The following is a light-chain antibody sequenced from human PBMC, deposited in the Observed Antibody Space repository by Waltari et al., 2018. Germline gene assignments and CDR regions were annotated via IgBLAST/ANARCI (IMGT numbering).Light chain of an antibody. CDR1: QSVSNN. J-gene: IGKJ1*01. Sequence: SPVTLSVSPGERATLSCRASQSVSNNLAWYQHKPGHAPRLVMYDASTRASGLPARFSGTGSGSEFTLTINSLQSEDVAIYYCQQYSNWPPWTFGQGTTVEIK. CDR2: DAS. V-gene: IGKV3-15*01. CDR3: QQYSNWPPWT.